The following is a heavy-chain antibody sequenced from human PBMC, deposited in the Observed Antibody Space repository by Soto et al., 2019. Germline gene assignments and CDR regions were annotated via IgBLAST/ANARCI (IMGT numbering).Heavy chain of an antibody. CDR2: INAGNGNT. CDR3: ARDRNNWNDPDLDY. V-gene: IGHV1-3*01. CDR1: GYTFTSYA. J-gene: IGHJ4*02. D-gene: IGHD1-20*01. Sequence: GYTFTSYAMHWVRQAPGQRLEWMGWINAGNGNTKYSQKFQGRVTITRDTSASTAYMELSSLRSEDTAVYYCARDRNNWNDPDLDYWGQGTLVTVSS.